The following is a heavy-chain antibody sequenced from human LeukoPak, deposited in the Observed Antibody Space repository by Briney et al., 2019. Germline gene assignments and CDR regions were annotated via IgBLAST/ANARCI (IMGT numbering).Heavy chain of an antibody. V-gene: IGHV4-34*01. J-gene: IGHJ6*03. CDR3: ARAYFGGTYYYYYYMDV. D-gene: IGHD2-21*01. CDR2: INHSGSN. CDR1: GGSFSGYY. Sequence: SETLSLTCAVYGGSFSGYYWSWIRQPPGKGLEWIGEINHSGSNNYNPSLKSRVTISVDTSKNQFSLKLSSVTAADTAVYYCARAYFGGTYYYYYYMDVWGKGTTVTISS.